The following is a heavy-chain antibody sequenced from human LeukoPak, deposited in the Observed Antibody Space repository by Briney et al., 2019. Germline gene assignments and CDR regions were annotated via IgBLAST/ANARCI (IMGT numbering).Heavy chain of an antibody. J-gene: IGHJ4*02. CDR2: ITGDGGST. Sequence: PGGSLRLSCAASGFTFDDYAMHWVRPAPGKGLEWVSLITGDGGSTYYADSMKGPFTIYSEHSKNSLYLQMNRLRTEDTALYYCAKGYCSGGSCYYFDYWGQGTLVTVSS. CDR3: AKGYCSGGSCYYFDY. D-gene: IGHD2-15*01. CDR1: GFTFDDYA. V-gene: IGHV3-43*02.